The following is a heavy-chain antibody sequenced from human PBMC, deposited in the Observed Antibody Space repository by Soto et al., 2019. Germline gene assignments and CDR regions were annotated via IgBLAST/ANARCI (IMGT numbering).Heavy chain of an antibody. CDR2: INHLGSI. V-gene: IGHV4-34*01. CDR3: ARGGISHWAYFYYMDV. D-gene: IGHD2-21*01. Sequence: SETLSLTCVVSGGSLSDYFWSWIRQPPGMALEWIGEINHLGSINYNPSLKSRVTMSGDTSKNQFSLTLNSVTAADTATYYCARGGISHWAYFYYMDVWDRGTTVTVSS. CDR1: GGSLSDYF. J-gene: IGHJ6*03.